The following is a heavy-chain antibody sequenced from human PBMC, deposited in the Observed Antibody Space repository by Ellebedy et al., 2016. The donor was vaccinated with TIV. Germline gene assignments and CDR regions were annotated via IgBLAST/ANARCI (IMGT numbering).Heavy chain of an antibody. CDR1: GGSISSSSYY. D-gene: IGHD2-2*01. CDR2: IYYSGST. CDR3: ARGKVVPAAMMGLSDAFDI. J-gene: IGHJ3*02. V-gene: IGHV4-39*07. Sequence: MPSETLSLTCTVSGGSISSSSYYWGWIRQPPGKGLEWIGSIYYSGSTYYNPSLKSRVTISVDTSKNQFSLKLSSVTAADTAVYYCARGKVVPAAMMGLSDAFDIWGQGTMVTVSS.